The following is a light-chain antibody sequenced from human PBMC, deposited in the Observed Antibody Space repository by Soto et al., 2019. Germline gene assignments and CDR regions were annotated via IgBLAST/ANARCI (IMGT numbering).Light chain of an antibody. CDR3: QRYGG. V-gene: IGKV3-20*01. CDR1: HSVSSSH. Sequence: EIALTQSPGTLFLSQGERATLSCRASHSVSSSHLAWYQQKPGQAPRLLSYSASSRATGIPDRFSGSGSGTDFTLTISRLEPEDFAVYYCQRYGGFGQGTKVEI. CDR2: SAS. J-gene: IGKJ1*01.